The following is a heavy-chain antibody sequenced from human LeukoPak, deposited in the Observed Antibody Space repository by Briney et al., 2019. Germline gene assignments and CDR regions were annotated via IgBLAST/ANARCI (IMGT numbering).Heavy chain of an antibody. CDR3: ANAPSGSYSAFDI. D-gene: IGHD1-26*01. CDR2: INPSGSST. V-gene: IGHV1-46*01. J-gene: IGHJ3*02. CDR1: GYSFTSHY. Sequence: ASVKVSCKASGYSFTSHYMHWVRQAPGQGLEWMGLINPSGSSTLYAQKFQGRVTITADKSTSTAYMELSSLRSEDTAVYYCANAPSGSYSAFDIWGQGTMVTVSS.